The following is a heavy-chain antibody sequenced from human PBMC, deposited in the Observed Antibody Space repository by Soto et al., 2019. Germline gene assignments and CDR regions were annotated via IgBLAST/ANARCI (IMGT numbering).Heavy chain of an antibody. J-gene: IGHJ4*02. Sequence: PSEPLCLTCTVLGGSISSGGYYWSWIRQHPGKGLEWIGSIYYSGSTYYNPSLKSRVTISVDTSKNQFSLKLSSVTAADTAVYYCARDLTAFGSPIFDYWGQGTLVTVSS. CDR1: GGSISSGGYY. V-gene: IGHV4-39*01. D-gene: IGHD3-10*01. CDR3: ARDLTAFGSPIFDY. CDR2: IYYSGST.